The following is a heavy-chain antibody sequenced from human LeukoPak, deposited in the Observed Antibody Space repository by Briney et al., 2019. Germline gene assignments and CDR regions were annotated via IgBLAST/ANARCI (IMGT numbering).Heavy chain of an antibody. V-gene: IGHV3-15*07. J-gene: IGHJ6*02. CDR3: VGRGVLMVYAMVDYYYGMDV. CDR2: IKSKTDGGTT. CDR1: GFTFSNAW. Sequence: GGSLRLSCAASGFTFSNAWMNWVRQAPGKGLEWVGRIKSKTDGGTTDYAAPVKGRFTISRDDSKNTLYLQMNSLKTEDTAVYYCVGRGVLMVYAMVDYYYGMDVWGQGTTVTVSS. D-gene: IGHD2-8*01.